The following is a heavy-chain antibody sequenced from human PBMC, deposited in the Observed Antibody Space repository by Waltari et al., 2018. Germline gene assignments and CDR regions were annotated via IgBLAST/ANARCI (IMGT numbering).Heavy chain of an antibody. D-gene: IGHD3-10*01. Sequence: QVQLVESGAEVKKPGCSVEVCCKAGGGTCSSYASSGVRQAPGQGLVWMGRIFPIFGTENYAQKFQGRVTITADKSTSTAYMELSSLRSEDTAVYYCARAMVDDYYFDYWGQGTLVTVSS. CDR1: GGTCSSYA. V-gene: IGHV1-69*08. J-gene: IGHJ4*02. CDR2: IFPIFGTE. CDR3: ARAMVDDYYFDY.